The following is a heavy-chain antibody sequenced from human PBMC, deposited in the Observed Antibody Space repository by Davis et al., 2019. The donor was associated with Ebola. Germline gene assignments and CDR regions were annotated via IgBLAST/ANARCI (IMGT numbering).Heavy chain of an antibody. Sequence: MPSETLSLTCTVSGGSISSSSYYWGWIRQPPGKGLEWIGYIYYSGSTNYNPSLKSRITISVDKSKNQFSLKLSSVTAADTAVYYCARGGQPDAYYYYGMDVWGQGTTVTVSS. J-gene: IGHJ6*02. V-gene: IGHV4-61*05. CDR1: GGSISSSSYY. D-gene: IGHD5-18*01. CDR2: IYYSGST. CDR3: ARGGQPDAYYYYGMDV.